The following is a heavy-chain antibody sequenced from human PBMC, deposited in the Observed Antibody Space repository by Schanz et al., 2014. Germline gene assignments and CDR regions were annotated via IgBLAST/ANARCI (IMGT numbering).Heavy chain of an antibody. Sequence: QVQLVESGGGVVQPGRSPRLSCAASGFTFSSYGMHWVRQAPGKGLEWVAVISYDGSNKYYADSVKGRFTISRDNSKNTLYLQMNSLRAEDTAVYYCAKGQLLSYYFDYWGQGTLVTVSS. CDR1: GFTFSSYG. CDR3: AKGQLLSYYFDY. J-gene: IGHJ4*02. CDR2: ISYDGSNK. D-gene: IGHD2-21*01. V-gene: IGHV3-30*18.